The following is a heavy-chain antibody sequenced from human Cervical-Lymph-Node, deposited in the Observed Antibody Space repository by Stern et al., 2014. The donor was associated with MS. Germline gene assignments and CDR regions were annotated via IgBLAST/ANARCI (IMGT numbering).Heavy chain of an antibody. V-gene: IGHV3-33*01. J-gene: IGHJ6*02. CDR2: IWHDGSIK. CDR1: GFTFSSYG. Sequence: VHLVESGGGVVQHGRSLRLSCAASGFTFSSYGLHWVRQAPGKGLEWVTVIWHDGSIKQYADSVMGRFTISKDNDRSTLYLQMNSLRAEDTAVYYCARGGLWGAYAPMDVWGQGTTVTVSS. CDR3: ARGGLWGAYAPMDV. D-gene: IGHD3-16*01.